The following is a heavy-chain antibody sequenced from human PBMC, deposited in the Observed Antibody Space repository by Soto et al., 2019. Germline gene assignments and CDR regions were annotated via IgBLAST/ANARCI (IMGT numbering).Heavy chain of an antibody. D-gene: IGHD6-13*01. CDR3: AKDRGIAAAGTLIDYYYYGMDV. V-gene: IGHV3-43*01. CDR2: ISWDGGST. CDR1: GFTFDDYT. J-gene: IGHJ6*02. Sequence: GGSLRLSCAASGFTFDDYTMHWVRQAPGKGLEWVSLISWDGGSTYYADSVKGRFTISRDNGKNSLYLQMNSLRTEDTALYYCAKDRGIAAAGTLIDYYYYGMDVWGQGTTVTVSS.